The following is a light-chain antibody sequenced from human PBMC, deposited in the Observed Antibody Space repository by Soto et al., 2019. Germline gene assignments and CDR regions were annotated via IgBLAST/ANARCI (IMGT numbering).Light chain of an antibody. J-gene: IGKJ1*01. Sequence: DNVLMQSPDTLSVSPGDRATLSCRASRIVGHNYLAWYQQKPGQAPRLLIYATSTRATGIPDRFSGSGSGPDFTLTISRLEPDDFAVYYCQQSGISPWTFGQGTKLEIK. V-gene: IGKV3-20*01. CDR1: RIVGHNY. CDR3: QQSGISPWT. CDR2: ATS.